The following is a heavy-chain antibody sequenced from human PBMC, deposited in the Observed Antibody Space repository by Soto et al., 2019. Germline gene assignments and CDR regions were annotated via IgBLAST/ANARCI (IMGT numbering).Heavy chain of an antibody. J-gene: IGHJ4*02. Sequence: EVQLLESGGGLVQPGGSLRLSCAGSGFTFSAYGMSWVRQAPGKGLEWVSGISVSGTSTYYADSVKGRFTISRDNSKNTLYLQMKRLRAEDTALYYCAKDWTRGSWGYPDYFDYWGQGTLVTVSS. CDR2: ISVSGTST. CDR3: AKDWTRGSWGYPDYFDY. CDR1: GFTFSAYG. V-gene: IGHV3-23*01. D-gene: IGHD3-10*01.